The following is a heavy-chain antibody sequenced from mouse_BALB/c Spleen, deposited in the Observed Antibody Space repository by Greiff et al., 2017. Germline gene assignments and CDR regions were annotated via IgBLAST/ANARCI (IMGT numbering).Heavy chain of an antibody. J-gene: IGHJ3*01. CDR2: IYPGGGYT. CDR3: ARTYMDYGSTSWFAY. Sequence: VQVVESGAELVRPGTSVKISCKASGYTFTNYWLGWVKQRPGHGLEWIGDIYPGGGYTNYNEKFKGKATLTADTSSSTAYMQLSSLTSEDSAVYFCARTYMDYGSTSWFAYWGQGTLVTVSA. D-gene: IGHD1-1*01. V-gene: IGHV1-63*02. CDR1: GYTFTNYW.